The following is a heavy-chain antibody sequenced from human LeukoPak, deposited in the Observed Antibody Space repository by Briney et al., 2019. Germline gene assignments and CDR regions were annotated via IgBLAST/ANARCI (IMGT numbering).Heavy chain of an antibody. J-gene: IGHJ4*02. V-gene: IGHV5-51*01. CDR1: GYSFTSYW. D-gene: IGHD4-11*01. CDR3: ARRTSNSGGGDDY. CDR2: IYPGDSDT. Sequence: GESLKISCKGSGYSFTSYWIGWVRQMPGKGLGWMGIIYPGDSDTRYSPSFQGQVTISADKSISTAYLQWSSLKASDTAMYYCARRTSNSGGGDDYWGQGTLVTVSS.